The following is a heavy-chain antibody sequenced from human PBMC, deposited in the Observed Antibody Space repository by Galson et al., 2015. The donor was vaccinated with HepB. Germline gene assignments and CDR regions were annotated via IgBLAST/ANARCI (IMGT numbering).Heavy chain of an antibody. CDR1: GFTFGDYA. CDR2: IRSKAYGGTT. D-gene: IGHD3-10*01. J-gene: IGHJ4*02. CDR3: AKDPASMVALMYYFDY. V-gene: IGHV3-49*04. Sequence: SLRLSCAASGFTFGDYAMSWVRQAPGKGLEWVGFIRSKAYGGTTEYAASVKGRFTISRDDSKSIAYLQMNSLKTEDTAVYYCAKDPASMVALMYYFDYWGQGTLVTVSS.